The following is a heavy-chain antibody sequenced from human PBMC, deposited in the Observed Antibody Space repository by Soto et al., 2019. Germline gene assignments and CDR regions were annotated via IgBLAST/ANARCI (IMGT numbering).Heavy chain of an antibody. V-gene: IGHV1-69*02. J-gene: IGHJ4*02. CDR2: IIPILGIA. CDR1: GCTFSSYT. CDR3: ARLNKIYYFAY. Sequence: QVQLVQSGAEVKKPGSSVKVSCKASGCTFSSYTISWVRQAPGQGLEWMGRIIPILGIANYAQKFQGRVTITADKSTSTAYMELSSLRSEDTAVYYCARLNKIYYFAYWGQGTLVTVSS.